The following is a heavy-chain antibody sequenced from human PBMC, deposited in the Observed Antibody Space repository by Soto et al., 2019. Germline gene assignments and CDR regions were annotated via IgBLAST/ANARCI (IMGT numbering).Heavy chain of an antibody. CDR3: ATPYLLYAFDI. CDR1: GFTFSSYA. CDR2: ISGGGGTT. J-gene: IGHJ3*02. Sequence: CGSLRLSCAASGFTFSSYAINWVRQAPGKGLEWVSAISGGGGTTYYADSVKGRSTISRDNSKNTVYLQMNSLRAEDTAVYYCATPYLLYAFDIWGQGTMITV. V-gene: IGHV3-23*01. D-gene: IGHD2-15*01.